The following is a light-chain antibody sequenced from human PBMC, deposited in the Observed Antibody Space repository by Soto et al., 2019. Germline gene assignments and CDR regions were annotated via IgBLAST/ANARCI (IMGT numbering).Light chain of an antibody. V-gene: IGKV3-20*01. CDR2: GAS. J-gene: IGKJ3*01. CDR1: QRVSSSY. Sequence: EIVLTQSPGTLSLSPGERATLSCRASQRVSSSYLAWYQQKPGQAPRLLIYGASTRATGIPDRFSGSGSGTDFTLTISRLEPEDFAVYFCQRYVSSSPFTFCPGINVDI. CDR3: QRYVSSSPFT.